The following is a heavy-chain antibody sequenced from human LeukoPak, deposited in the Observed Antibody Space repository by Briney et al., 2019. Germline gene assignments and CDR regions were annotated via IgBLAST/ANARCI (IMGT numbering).Heavy chain of an antibody. J-gene: IGHJ6*03. CDR1: GFTFSSYW. V-gene: IGHV3-7*03. CDR2: IKQDGSEK. Sequence: PGGSLRLSCAASGFTFSSYWMSWVRQAPGKGLEWVANIKQDGSEKYYVDSVKGRFTISRDNSKNTLYLQMNSLRAEDTAVYYCAGRSGSGSYFDWYYYMDVWGKGTTVTISS. CDR3: AGRSGSGSYFDWYYYMDV. D-gene: IGHD3-10*01.